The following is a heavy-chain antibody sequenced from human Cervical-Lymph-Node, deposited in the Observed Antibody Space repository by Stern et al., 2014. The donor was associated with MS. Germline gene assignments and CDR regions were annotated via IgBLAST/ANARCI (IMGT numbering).Heavy chain of an antibody. D-gene: IGHD3-16*01. CDR2: VIPFVGTS. Sequence: VQLVQSGAEVKKPGSSVKVSCKASGGISWLRQAPGQGLEYMGGVIPFVGTSHYAQKFQGRVTITADKSTNTVYLELSSLKSDDTAVYYCARGGGDNWFDPWGQGTLVTVSS. CDR1: GG. J-gene: IGHJ5*02. V-gene: IGHV1-69*06. CDR3: ARGGGDNWFDP.